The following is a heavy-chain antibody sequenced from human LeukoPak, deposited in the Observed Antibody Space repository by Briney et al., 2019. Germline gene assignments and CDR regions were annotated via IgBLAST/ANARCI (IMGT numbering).Heavy chain of an antibody. CDR1: GFTFSIFA. CDR3: SDRTGFDY. V-gene: IGHV3-23*01. J-gene: IGHJ4*02. D-gene: IGHD1-1*01. CDR2: ITDSGAHT. Sequence: GGSLRLSCATSGFTFSIFAMSWVRQAPGKGLEWVSTITDSGAHTFYADSVKGRFTISRDNSKDTLYLQMNSLRAEDTAVYYCSDRTGFDYWGQGTLVTVSS.